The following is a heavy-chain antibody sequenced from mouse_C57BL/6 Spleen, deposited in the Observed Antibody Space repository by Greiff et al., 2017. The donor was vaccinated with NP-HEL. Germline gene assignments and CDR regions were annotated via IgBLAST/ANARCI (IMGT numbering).Heavy chain of an antibody. V-gene: IGHV1-82*01. Sequence: VQLQQSGPELVKPGASVTISCKASGYAFSSSWMNWVKQRPGKGLEWIGRIYPGAGDTNYNGKFKGKATLTADKSSSPAYMLLSSLTSEDSAVYFCARLDDYVGFAYWGHGAPVTVSA. J-gene: IGHJ3*01. CDR2: IYPGAGDT. CDR3: ARLDDYVGFAY. D-gene: IGHD2-4*01. CDR1: GYAFSSSW.